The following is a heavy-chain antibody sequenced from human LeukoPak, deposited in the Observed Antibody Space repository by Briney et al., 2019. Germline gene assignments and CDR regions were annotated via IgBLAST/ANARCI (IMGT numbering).Heavy chain of an antibody. CDR1: GYSFTSYW. J-gene: IGHJ3*02. D-gene: IGHD6-6*01. V-gene: IGHV5-51*01. CDR3: ATYKKQLRDAFDI. Sequence: GVSLKISCKGSGYSFTSYWIGWVRQMPGKGLEWMGIIYPGDSDTRYSPSFQGQVTISADKSISTAYLQWSSLKASDTAMYYCATYKKQLRDAFDIWGQGTMVTVSS. CDR2: IYPGDSDT.